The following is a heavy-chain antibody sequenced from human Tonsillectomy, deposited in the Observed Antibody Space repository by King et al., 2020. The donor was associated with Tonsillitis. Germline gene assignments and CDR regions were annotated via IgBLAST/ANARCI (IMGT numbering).Heavy chain of an antibody. CDR3: ARDRANYYGSGTYYFDAFDI. Sequence: VQLVKSGAEVKKPGASVKVSCKTSGYTFTGYYMHWVRQAPGQGLEWMGWINPNSGGTNFAQKFQGWVTMTRDTSISTAYMELSRLRSDDTAVYYCARDRANYYGSGTYYFDAFDIWGQGTMVTVSS. V-gene: IGHV1-2*04. CDR1: GYTFTGYY. D-gene: IGHD3-10*01. CDR2: INPNSGGT. J-gene: IGHJ3*02.